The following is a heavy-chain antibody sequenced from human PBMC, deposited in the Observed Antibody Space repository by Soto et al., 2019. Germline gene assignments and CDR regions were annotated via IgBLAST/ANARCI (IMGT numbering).Heavy chain of an antibody. D-gene: IGHD4-4*01. CDR3: ARASNDYSNYGAYY. V-gene: IGHV3-30-3*01. CDR1: GFTFSSYA. Sequence: PGGSLRLSCAASGFTFSSYAMHWARQAPGKGLEWVAVISYDGSNKYYADSVKGRFTISRDNSKNTLYLQMNSLRAEDTAVYYCARASNDYSNYGAYYWGQGTLVTVSS. J-gene: IGHJ4*02. CDR2: ISYDGSNK.